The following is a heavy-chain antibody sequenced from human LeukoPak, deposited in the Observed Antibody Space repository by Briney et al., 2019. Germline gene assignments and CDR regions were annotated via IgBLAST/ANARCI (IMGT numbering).Heavy chain of an antibody. CDR2: IYTSGST. CDR1: GGSISSYY. CDR3: ARGPLDYGLGSYKAFDI. Sequence: PSETLSLTCTVSGGSISSYYWSWIRQPAGKGLEWIGRIYTSGSTNYNPSLKSRVTMSVDTSKNQFSLKLSSVTAADTAVYYCARGPLDYGLGSYKAFDIWGQGTMVTVSS. D-gene: IGHD3-10*01. J-gene: IGHJ3*02. V-gene: IGHV4-4*07.